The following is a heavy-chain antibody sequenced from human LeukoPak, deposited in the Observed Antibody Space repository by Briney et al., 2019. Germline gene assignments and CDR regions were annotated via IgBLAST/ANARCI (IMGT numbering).Heavy chain of an antibody. V-gene: IGHV4-59*08. CDR1: GGSISSYY. Sequence: KASETLSLTCTVSGGSISSYYWSWLRQPPGKGLEWIGYIYYSGSTNYNPSLKSRVTISVDTSKNQFSLKLSSVTAADTAVYYCARLQYPLTGGYYFDYWGQGTLVTVSS. J-gene: IGHJ4*02. CDR2: IYYSGST. D-gene: IGHD7-27*01. CDR3: ARLQYPLTGGYYFDY.